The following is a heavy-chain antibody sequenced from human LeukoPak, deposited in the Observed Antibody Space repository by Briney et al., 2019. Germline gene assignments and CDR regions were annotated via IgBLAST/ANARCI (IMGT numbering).Heavy chain of an antibody. V-gene: IGHV4-59*01. CDR3: ARGAAVAHDY. Sequence: SETLSLTCTVSGGSISSYSWNWIRQPPGKELEWIGYIYNSGSTTYNPSLKSRVTISVDTSKNQFSLKLTSVTAADAAVYYCARGAAVAHDYWGQGTLVTVSS. J-gene: IGHJ4*02. CDR2: IYNSGST. CDR1: GGSISSYS. D-gene: IGHD6-19*01.